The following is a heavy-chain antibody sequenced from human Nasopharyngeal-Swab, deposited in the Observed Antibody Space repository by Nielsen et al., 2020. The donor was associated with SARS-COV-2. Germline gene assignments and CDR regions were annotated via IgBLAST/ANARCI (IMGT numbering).Heavy chain of an antibody. D-gene: IGHD1-1*01. V-gene: IGHV1-2*06. CDR2: INPNSGGT. CDR1: GYTFTGYY. Sequence: ASVKVSCKASGYTFTGYYMHWVRQDPGQGLEWMGRINPNSGGTNYAQKFQGRVTMTRDTSISTAYMELSSLRSEDTAVYYCARDGYGNGAFDIWGQGTMVTVSS. J-gene: IGHJ3*02. CDR3: ARDGYGNGAFDI.